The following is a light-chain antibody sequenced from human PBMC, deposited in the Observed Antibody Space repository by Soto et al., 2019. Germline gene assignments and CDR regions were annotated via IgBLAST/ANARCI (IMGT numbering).Light chain of an antibody. CDR2: AAS. Sequence: DIQMTQSPSSLSAYVGDRVTMTCRASQSISSYLNWYQLKPGKAPKLLIYAASSLKSGVPSRFSGSGSGTDFTLTISSLQPEDLATYYCQQSHNTPPTFGQGTKVDIK. V-gene: IGKV1-39*01. CDR1: QSISSY. J-gene: IGKJ1*01. CDR3: QQSHNTPPT.